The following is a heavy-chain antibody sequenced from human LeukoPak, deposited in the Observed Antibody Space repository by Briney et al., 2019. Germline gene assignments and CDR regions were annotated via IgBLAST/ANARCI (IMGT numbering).Heavy chain of an antibody. Sequence: SETLSLTCSVSGGSVSSSNFYWGWVRQAPGKGLEWIGSFYFSGSSFHNPSLKSRVLMSGDKSKNHLSLKLRSVTAADTAVYYCAERGVGPTTDAFDIWGRGTMVTVSS. D-gene: IGHD1-26*01. J-gene: IGHJ3*02. CDR1: GGSVSSSNFY. CDR3: AERGVGPTTDAFDI. V-gene: IGHV4-39*07. CDR2: FYFSGSS.